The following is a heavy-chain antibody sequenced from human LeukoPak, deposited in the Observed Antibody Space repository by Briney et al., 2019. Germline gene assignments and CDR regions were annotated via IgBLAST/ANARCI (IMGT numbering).Heavy chain of an antibody. Sequence: ASVKVSCKVSGYTLTELSMHWVRQAPGKGLEWMGGFDPEDGETIYAQKFQGRVTMTEDTSTDTAYMELSSLRSEDTAVYYCAIYIVVVPAAIYDYWGQGTLVTVSS. J-gene: IGHJ4*02. D-gene: IGHD2-2*01. V-gene: IGHV1-24*01. CDR1: GYTLTELS. CDR2: FDPEDGET. CDR3: AIYIVVVPAAIYDY.